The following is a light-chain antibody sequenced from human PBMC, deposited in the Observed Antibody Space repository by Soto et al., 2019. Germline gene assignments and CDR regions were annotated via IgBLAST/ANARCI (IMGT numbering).Light chain of an antibody. J-gene: IGKJ2*01. CDR2: DAS. CDR1: QTIGTY. CDR3: QQSYTSPRT. Sequence: DIQMTQSPPSLSASVGDRVTITCRASQTIGTYLNWYQKKPEKPPQLLIYDASNLQTGVPSRFSGSGSGAEFALTISSLQPEDFATYYCQQSYTSPRTFCQWTKLDIK. V-gene: IGKV1-39*01.